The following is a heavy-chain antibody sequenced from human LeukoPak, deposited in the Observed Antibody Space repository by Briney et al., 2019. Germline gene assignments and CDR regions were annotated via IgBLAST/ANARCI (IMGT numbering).Heavy chain of an antibody. D-gene: IGHD3-10*01. CDR3: ARGSRMVRGVNYMDV. CDR1: SGSISTSNYY. J-gene: IGHJ6*03. V-gene: IGHV4-39*07. CDR2: IFYSGST. Sequence: SETLSLTCTVSSGSISTSNYYWGWVRQPPGKALEWIGNIFYSGSTYYSPSLKSRVTISLDTSKNQFSLKLSSVTAADTAVYYCARGSRMVRGVNYMDVWGKGTTVTVSS.